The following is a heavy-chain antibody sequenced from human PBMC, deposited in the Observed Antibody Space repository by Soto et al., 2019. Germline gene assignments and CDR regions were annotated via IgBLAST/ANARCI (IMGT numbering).Heavy chain of an antibody. CDR1: GGTFSSYA. V-gene: IGHV1-69*13. Sequence: GASVKVSCKASGGTFSSYAISWVRQAPGQGLDWMGGIIPFFGTANYAQKFQGRVTITADESTSTAYMELSSLSSEDTAVYYCARDSVDCSGGSCYSGYFDYWGQGTLVTVS. CDR3: ARDSVDCSGGSCYSGYFDY. J-gene: IGHJ4*02. CDR2: IIPFFGTA. D-gene: IGHD2-15*01.